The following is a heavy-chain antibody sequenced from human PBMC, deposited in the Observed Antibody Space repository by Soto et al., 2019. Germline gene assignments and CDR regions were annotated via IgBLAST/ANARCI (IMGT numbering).Heavy chain of an antibody. Sequence: QVQLVQSGAEVKKPGSSVKVSCKASGGTFSSYAISWVRQAPGQGLEWMGGIIPIFGTANYAQKFQGRVTITADESTRTAYMELRSLQSEDTAVYYCARPRPLVAAPAGWFDPWGQGTLVTVSS. CDR3: ARPRPLVAAPAGWFDP. V-gene: IGHV1-69*12. D-gene: IGHD2-15*01. J-gene: IGHJ5*02. CDR2: IIPIFGTA. CDR1: GGTFSSYA.